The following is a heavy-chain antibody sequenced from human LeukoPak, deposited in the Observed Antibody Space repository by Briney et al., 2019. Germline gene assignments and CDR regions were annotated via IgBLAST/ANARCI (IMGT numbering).Heavy chain of an antibody. V-gene: IGHV3-23*01. CDR1: GFTSGNYA. J-gene: IGHJ4*02. D-gene: IGHD2/OR15-2a*01. CDR3: GKEVERHFDLKY. Sequence: GVSLRLSCAVSGFTSGNYAVSWVRQDPGKGLEWVSAFRGGGDSYYADSVRGRFTISRDNSKKILYLQMNSLRAEDTAVYYCGKEVERHFDLKYWGQGTLVTVSS. CDR2: FRGGGDS.